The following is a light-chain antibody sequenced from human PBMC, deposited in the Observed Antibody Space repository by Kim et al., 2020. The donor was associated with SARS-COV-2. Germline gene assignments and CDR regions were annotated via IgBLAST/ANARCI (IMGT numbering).Light chain of an antibody. CDR2: DVT. V-gene: IGLV2-14*03. CDR3: SSYSSSSPHV. Sequence: GQSVTISCAGTNSDVGAYNDVSWYQQHPSKAPKLMIYDVTNRPAGVSNRFAGSKSGNTASLSISGHQAEDEADYYGSSYSSSSPHVFGTGTKVTVL. CDR1: NSDVGAYND. J-gene: IGLJ1*01.